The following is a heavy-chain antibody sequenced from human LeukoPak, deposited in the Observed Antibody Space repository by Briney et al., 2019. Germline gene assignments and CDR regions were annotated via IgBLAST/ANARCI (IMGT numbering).Heavy chain of an antibody. CDR2: IKSKTDGGTT. J-gene: IGHJ4*02. D-gene: IGHD3-10*01. V-gene: IGHV3-15*01. CDR1: GFTFSNAW. Sequence: GGSLRLSCAASGFTFSNAWMSWVRQAPGKGLEWVGRIKSKTDGGTTDYAAPVKGRFTISRDDSKNTLYLQMNSLKTEDTAVYYCTADPPMVRGVIIFSDLDYWGQGTLVTVSS. CDR3: TADPPMVRGVIIFSDLDY.